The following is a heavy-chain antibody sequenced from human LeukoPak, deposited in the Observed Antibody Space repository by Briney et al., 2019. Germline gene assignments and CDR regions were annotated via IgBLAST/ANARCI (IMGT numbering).Heavy chain of an antibody. CDR2: IYYSGST. J-gene: IGHJ4*02. CDR1: GGFISSYY. CDR3: ARVGGAFYDYDWGSYRPYYFDY. V-gene: IGHV4-59*01. Sequence: SETLSLTRTVSGGFISSYYWSWIRQPPGEGLEWIGHIYYSGSTSYSPSLKSRVTISVDMSKNQFSLKLSSATAADTAVYYCARVGGAFYDYDWGSYRPYYFDYWGQGSLVTVSS. D-gene: IGHD3-16*02.